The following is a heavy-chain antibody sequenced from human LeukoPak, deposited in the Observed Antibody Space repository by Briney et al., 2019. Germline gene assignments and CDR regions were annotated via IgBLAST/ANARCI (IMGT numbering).Heavy chain of an antibody. Sequence: GGSLRLSCAASGFTFSSYSMNWVRQAPGKGLEWVSSISSSSSYIYYADSVKGRFTISRDNSKNTLYLQMNSLRVEDTAVYYCARGHPPRLDYWGQGTLVTVSS. J-gene: IGHJ4*02. CDR1: GFTFSSYS. CDR2: ISSSSSYI. V-gene: IGHV3-21*06. CDR3: ARGHPPRLDY.